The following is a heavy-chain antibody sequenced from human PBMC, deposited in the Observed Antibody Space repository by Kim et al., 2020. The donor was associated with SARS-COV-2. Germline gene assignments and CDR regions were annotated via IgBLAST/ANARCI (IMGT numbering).Heavy chain of an antibody. V-gene: IGHV3-48*03. CDR2: ISSSGSTI. J-gene: IGHJ3*02. Sequence: GGSLRLSCAASGFTFSSYEMNWVRQAPGKGLEWVSYISSSGSTINYADSVKGRFTISRDNAKNSLYLQMNSLRAEDTAVYYCAHLQREWELLGVVFDAFDIWGQGTMVTVSS. CDR3: AHLQREWELLGVVFDAFDI. CDR1: GFTFSSYE. D-gene: IGHD1-26*01.